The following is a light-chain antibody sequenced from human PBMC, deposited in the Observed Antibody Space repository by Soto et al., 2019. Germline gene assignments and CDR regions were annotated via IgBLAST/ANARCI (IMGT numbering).Light chain of an antibody. CDR3: QQSYSTPPWT. CDR1: QSISSY. CDR2: AAS. V-gene: IGKV1-39*01. J-gene: IGKJ1*01. Sequence: DMQMTQSPSSLSASVGDRVTITCRASQSISSYLNWYQQKPGKAPKLLIYAASSLQSGVPSRFSGSGSGTDFTLTISNLQPEDFATYYCQQSYSTPPWTFGQGTKVEIK.